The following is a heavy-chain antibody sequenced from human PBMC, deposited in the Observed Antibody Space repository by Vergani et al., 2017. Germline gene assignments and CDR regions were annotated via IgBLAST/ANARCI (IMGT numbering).Heavy chain of an antibody. Sequence: QVQLVQAGADVKKPGSSVKVSCKASGGTFSSYAISWVRQAPGQGLEWMGRVIPILGIANYAQKFQGRVTIIAAKPTSTAYMELSSLRSEDTAVYYCAIWGHTYYYDSSGYYSDYWGQGTLVTDSS. J-gene: IGHJ4*02. CDR2: VIPILGIA. D-gene: IGHD3-22*01. CDR3: AIWGHTYYYDSSGYYSDY. V-gene: IGHV1-69*04. CDR1: GGTFSSYA.